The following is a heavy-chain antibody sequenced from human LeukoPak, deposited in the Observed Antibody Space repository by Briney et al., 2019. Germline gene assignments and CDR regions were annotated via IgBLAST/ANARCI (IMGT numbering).Heavy chain of an antibody. J-gene: IGHJ4*02. V-gene: IGHV3-7*05. CDR2: INQVGSEK. D-gene: IGHD1-14*01. CDR3: ARDHVEPGVILDS. CDR1: GFTFSSYW. Sequence: GGSLRLSCSASGFTFSSYWMIWVRQVPGQGLEWVANINQVGSEKYYGDSVKGRFTISRDNSKNSLYLQMNSLRAEDTAVYFCARDHVEPGVILDSWGQGTLVTVSS.